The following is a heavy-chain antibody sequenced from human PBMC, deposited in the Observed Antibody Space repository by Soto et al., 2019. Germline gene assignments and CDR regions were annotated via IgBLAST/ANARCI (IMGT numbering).Heavy chain of an antibody. V-gene: IGHV3-30*18. J-gene: IGHJ4*02. CDR3: AKARESGYSEGYVGY. CDR1: GFTFSSYG. D-gene: IGHD5-18*01. CDR2: ISYDGSNK. Sequence: QVQLVESGGGVVQPGRSLRLSCAASGFTFSSYGMHWVRQAPGKGMEWVAVISYDGSNKYYADSVRGRFTISRDNSKNTLYLQMNSLRAEDTAVYYCAKARESGYSEGYVGYWGQGTLVPVSS.